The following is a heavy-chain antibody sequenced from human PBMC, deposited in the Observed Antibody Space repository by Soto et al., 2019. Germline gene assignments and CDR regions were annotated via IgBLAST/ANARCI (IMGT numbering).Heavy chain of an antibody. Sequence: QLQLVQSRAEVKKPGASVKVSCKASGYTFTSYYMHWVRQAPGQGLEWMGIINPSGGSTSYSQKFQGRVTMTRDTSTSTVYMELSSLRSEDTAVYYCAREVGEDGYNSHFDCWGQGTLVTGSS. J-gene: IGHJ4*02. CDR1: GYTFTSYY. CDR3: AREVGEDGYNSHFDC. D-gene: IGHD1-1*01. CDR2: INPSGGST. V-gene: IGHV1-46*01.